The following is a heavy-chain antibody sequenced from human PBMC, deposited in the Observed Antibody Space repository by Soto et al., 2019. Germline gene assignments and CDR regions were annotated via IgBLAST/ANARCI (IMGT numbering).Heavy chain of an antibody. D-gene: IGHD3-22*01. CDR3: ARDYRRDSSGYYYGNDAFDI. Sequence: GGSLRLSCAASGFTFSSYWMSWVRQAPGKGLEWVANIKQDGSEKYYVDSVKGRFTISRDNAKNSLYLQMNSLRAEDTAVYYCARDYRRDSSGYYYGNDAFDIWGQGTMVTVSS. V-gene: IGHV3-7*01. CDR1: GFTFSSYW. J-gene: IGHJ3*02. CDR2: IKQDGSEK.